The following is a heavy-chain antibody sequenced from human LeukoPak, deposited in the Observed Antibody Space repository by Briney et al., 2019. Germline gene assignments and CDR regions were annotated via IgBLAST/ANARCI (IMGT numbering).Heavy chain of an antibody. CDR2: ISGYNGNT. Sequence: ASVKVSCKASGYTFTSYGINWVRQAPGQGLEWVGWISGYNGNTNYVQKLQDRVTLTRDTSTNTAYLELRSLRSDDTGIYFCARDVVTMVRGVSRYYGMDVWGQGTTVTVSS. CDR3: ARDVVTMVRGVSRYYGMDV. CDR1: GYTFTSYG. D-gene: IGHD3-10*01. J-gene: IGHJ6*02. V-gene: IGHV1-18*01.